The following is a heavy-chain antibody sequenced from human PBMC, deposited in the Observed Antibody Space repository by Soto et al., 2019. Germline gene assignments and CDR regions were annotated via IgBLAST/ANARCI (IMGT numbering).Heavy chain of an antibody. CDR3: ARGNSSSYDY. CDR2: IWYDGSNK. CDR1: GFTFSSYG. D-gene: IGHD6-6*01. V-gene: IGHV3-33*01. J-gene: IGHJ4*02. Sequence: QVQLVESGGGVVQPGRSLRLSCAASGFTFSSYGMHWVRQAPGKGLEWVAVIWYDGSNKYYADSVKGRFTISRDNSKNTLYLQMNSMRAEDTAVYYCARGNSSSYDYWGQGTLVTVSS.